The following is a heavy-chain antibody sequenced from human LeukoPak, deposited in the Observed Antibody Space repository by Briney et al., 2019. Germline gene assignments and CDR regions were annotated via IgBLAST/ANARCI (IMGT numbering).Heavy chain of an antibody. CDR3: ASLLWFGESHDY. CDR1: GFTFSDYY. V-gene: IGHV3-11*06. J-gene: IGHJ4*02. CDR2: ISSSSSCT. D-gene: IGHD3-10*01. Sequence: GGSLRLSCAASGFTFSDYYMSWIRQAPGKGLEWVSYISSSSSCTNYADSVKGRFTISRDNAKNSLYLQMNSLRAEDTAVYYCASLLWFGESHDYWGQGTLVTVSS.